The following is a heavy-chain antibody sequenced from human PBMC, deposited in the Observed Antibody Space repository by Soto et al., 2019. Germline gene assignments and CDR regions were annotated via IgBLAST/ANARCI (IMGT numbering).Heavy chain of an antibody. Sequence: LRLSCAASGFTFSSYAMHWVRQAPGKGLEWVAVISYDGSNKYYADSVKGRFTISRDNSKNTLYLQMNSLRAEDTAVYYCARALGDYGDYWGQGTLVTVSS. CDR2: ISYDGSNK. CDR1: GFTFSSYA. D-gene: IGHD4-17*01. CDR3: ARALGDYGDY. J-gene: IGHJ4*02. V-gene: IGHV3-30-3*01.